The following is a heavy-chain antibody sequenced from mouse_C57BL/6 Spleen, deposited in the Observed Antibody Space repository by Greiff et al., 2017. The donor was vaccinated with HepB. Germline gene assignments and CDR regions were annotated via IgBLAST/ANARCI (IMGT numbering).Heavy chain of an antibody. V-gene: IGHV1-82*01. J-gene: IGHJ2*01. CDR2: IYPGDGDT. Sequence: VQLQESGPELVKPGASVKISCKASGYAFSSSWMNWVKQRPGKGLEWIGRIYPGDGDTNYNGKFKGKATLTADKSSSTAYMQLSSLTSEDSAVYFCARWGTGRADYWGQGTTLTVSS. CDR3: ARWGTGRADY. CDR1: GYAFSSSW. D-gene: IGHD4-1*01.